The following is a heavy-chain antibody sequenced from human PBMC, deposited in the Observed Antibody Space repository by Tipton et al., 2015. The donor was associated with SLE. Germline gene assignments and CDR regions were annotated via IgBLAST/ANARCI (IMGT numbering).Heavy chain of an antibody. D-gene: IGHD1-26*01. CDR1: GFTFDGHA. V-gene: IGHV3-9*01. Sequence: SLRLSCAASGFTFDGHAMHWVRQAPGKGLEWIAGLTWNSAGMGYVDSVKGRFTISRDNAKNSLYLQLNSLRAEDTAVYYCAGEPRSLAYWGQGTLVTVSS. J-gene: IGHJ1*01. CDR3: AGEPRSLAY. CDR2: LTWNSAGM.